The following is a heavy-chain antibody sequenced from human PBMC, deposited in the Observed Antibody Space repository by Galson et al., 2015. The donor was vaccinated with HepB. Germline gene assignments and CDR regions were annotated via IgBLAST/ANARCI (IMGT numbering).Heavy chain of an antibody. V-gene: IGHV1-69*04. D-gene: IGHD3-22*01. J-gene: IGHJ4*02. CDR1: GGTFSSVA. Sequence: SVKVSCKASGGTFSSVAISWVRQTPGQGLEWMGRIIPILGIANYAQKFQGRVTITADKSTSTAYMELSSLRSEDTAVYYCARDRVAYDSSGYYYDGWGQGTLVTVSS. CDR2: IIPILGIA. CDR3: ARDRVAYDSSGYYYDG.